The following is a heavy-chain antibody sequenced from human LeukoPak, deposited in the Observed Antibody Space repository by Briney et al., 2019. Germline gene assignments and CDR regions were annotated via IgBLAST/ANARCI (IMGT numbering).Heavy chain of an antibody. CDR3: ARGDTALDY. Sequence: GGSLRLSCAASGFTFSSYGMHWVRQAPGKGLEWVAFIRSDGSNKYYADSVKGRFTISRDNSKNTLYLQMNSLRAEDTAVYYCARGDTALDYWGQGTLVTVSS. D-gene: IGHD5-18*01. CDR2: IRSDGSNK. V-gene: IGHV3-30*02. J-gene: IGHJ4*02. CDR1: GFTFSSYG.